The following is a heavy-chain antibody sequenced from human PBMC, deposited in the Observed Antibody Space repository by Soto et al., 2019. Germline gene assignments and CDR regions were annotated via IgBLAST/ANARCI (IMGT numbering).Heavy chain of an antibody. Sequence: ASVKVSCKTSGYAFTIYYMHWVRQAPGQGLEWMGIINPSGGSKSYAQKFQGRVTMTRDTSTSTVYMELSSLRSEDTAVYFCARDLDTAMVGPYYYMDVWGKGTTVTVSS. J-gene: IGHJ6*03. D-gene: IGHD5-18*01. CDR3: ARDLDTAMVGPYYYMDV. CDR1: GYAFTIYY. V-gene: IGHV1-46*03. CDR2: INPSGGSK.